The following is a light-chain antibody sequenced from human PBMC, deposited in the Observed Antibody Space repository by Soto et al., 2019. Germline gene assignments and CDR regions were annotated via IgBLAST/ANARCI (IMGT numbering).Light chain of an antibody. J-gene: IGLJ1*01. CDR2: EVS. V-gene: IGLV2-23*02. CDR1: SSDVGSYNL. Sequence: QSALTQPASVSGSPGQSITISFTGTSSDVGSYNLVSWYQQHPGKAPKLMSYEVSKRPSGVSNSFSGSKSGNTASLTISGLQAEDEADYYCCSYAGSSTSYVFGTGTKLTVL. CDR3: CSYAGSSTSYV.